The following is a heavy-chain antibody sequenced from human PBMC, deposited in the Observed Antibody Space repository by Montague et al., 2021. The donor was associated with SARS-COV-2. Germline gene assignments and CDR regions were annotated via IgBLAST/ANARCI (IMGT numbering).Heavy chain of an antibody. D-gene: IGHD3-16*01. CDR1: GGSISSNY. Sequence: SETLSLTCTVSGGSISSNYWTWIRQPPGKGLEWIGFVYYRGNTYYNPSLRGRVTISVDTSSNHFSLTLSSVTAADTAIYYCARHYDHSSRVDPWGQGTLSPSPQ. CDR3: ARHYDHSSRVDP. V-gene: IGHV4-59*08. CDR2: VYYRGNT. J-gene: IGHJ5*02.